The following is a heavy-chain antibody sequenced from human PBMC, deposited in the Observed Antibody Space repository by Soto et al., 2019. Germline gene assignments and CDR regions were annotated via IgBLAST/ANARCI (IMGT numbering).Heavy chain of an antibody. Sequence: PGESLKISWKGSGYSFTSYWIGWVRQMPGKGLEWMGIIYPGDSDTRYRPSFQGQVTISADKYISTAYLQWSSLKASDTAMYYCARQGVGRYTYDYYYGMNXWGKVTMVTVSX. J-gene: IGHJ6*04. D-gene: IGHD3-3*01. CDR2: IYPGDSDT. V-gene: IGHV5-51*01. CDR3: ARQGVGRYTYDYYYGMNX. CDR1: GYSFTSYW.